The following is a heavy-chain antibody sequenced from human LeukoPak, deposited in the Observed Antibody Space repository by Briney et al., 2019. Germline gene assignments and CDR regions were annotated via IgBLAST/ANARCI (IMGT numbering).Heavy chain of an antibody. V-gene: IGHV1-2*02. CDR3: ARVAGEKGLDY. J-gene: IGHJ4*02. CDR1: GYTFTGYY. CDR2: MNPNSGGT. Sequence: GESLKISCKGSGYTFTGYYMHWVRQAPGQGLEWMGWMNPNSGGTNHTQKFQGRVTMTRDTSVSTAYMELSRLRSDDTAVYYCARVAGEKGLDYWGQGTLVTVSS.